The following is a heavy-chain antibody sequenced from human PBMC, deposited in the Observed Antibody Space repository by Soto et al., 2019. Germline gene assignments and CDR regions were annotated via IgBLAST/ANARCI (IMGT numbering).Heavy chain of an antibody. CDR1: GGSISRNNW. CDR2: IFHGGTTNY. CDR3: ARVADCSGGRCYFSVAY. J-gene: IGHJ4*02. Sequence: SETLSLTCAVSGGSISRNNWWSWVRQPPGKGLEWIGEIFHGGTTNYNYNLSLKSRVTISVDTSKNQFSLKLSSVTAADTAVYYCARVADCSGGRCYFSVAYWGQGTLVTVSS. D-gene: IGHD2-15*01. V-gene: IGHV4-4*02.